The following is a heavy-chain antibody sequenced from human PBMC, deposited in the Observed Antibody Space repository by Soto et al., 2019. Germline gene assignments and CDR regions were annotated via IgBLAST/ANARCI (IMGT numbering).Heavy chain of an antibody. Sequence: GGSLRLSCAASGFTFSSYSMNWVRQAPGKGLEWVSSISSSSSYIYYADSVKGRCTISRDNAKNSLYLQMNSLRAEDTSVNYCAGPFSEYSSSSGDLDDWGQGTLVTVSS. J-gene: IGHJ4*02. CDR2: ISSSSSYI. CDR1: GFTFSSYS. V-gene: IGHV3-21*01. D-gene: IGHD6-6*01. CDR3: AGPFSEYSSSSGDLDD.